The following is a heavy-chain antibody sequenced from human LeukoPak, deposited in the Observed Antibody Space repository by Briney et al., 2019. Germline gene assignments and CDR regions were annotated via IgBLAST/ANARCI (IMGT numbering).Heavy chain of an antibody. Sequence: GGSLRLSCAASGFTVSSNYMSWVRQAPGKGLEWVSVIYSGGSTYYADSVKGRFTISRDNAKNSLYLQMNSPRGEDTAVYYCTRDGIGPHDHWGQGTLVTVSS. J-gene: IGHJ4*02. CDR2: IYSGGST. CDR3: TRDGIGPHDH. V-gene: IGHV3-66*01. CDR1: GFTVSSNY. D-gene: IGHD3-3*02.